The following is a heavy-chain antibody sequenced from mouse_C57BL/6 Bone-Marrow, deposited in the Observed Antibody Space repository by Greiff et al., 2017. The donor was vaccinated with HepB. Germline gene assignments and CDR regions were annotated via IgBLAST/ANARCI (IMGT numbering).Heavy chain of an antibody. V-gene: IGHV7-1*01. Sequence: EVKLVESGGGLVQSGRSLRLSCATSGFTFSDFYMEWVRQAPGKGLEWIAASRNKANDYTTEYSASVKGRFIVSRDTSQSILYLQMNALRAEDTAIYYCARDERGYFDYWGQGTTLTVSS. CDR1: GFTFSDFY. J-gene: IGHJ2*01. CDR2: SRNKANDYTT. CDR3: ARDERGYFDY.